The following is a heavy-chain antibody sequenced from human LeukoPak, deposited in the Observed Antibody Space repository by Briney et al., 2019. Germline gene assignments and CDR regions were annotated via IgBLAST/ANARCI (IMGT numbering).Heavy chain of an antibody. D-gene: IGHD4-17*01. J-gene: IGHJ5*02. CDR1: GTTFSSYA. CDR2: IIPILGIA. V-gene: IGHV1-69*04. Sequence: SVKLSCKASGTTFSSYAISWVRQAPGQGLEWMGRIIPILGIANCAQKFQGRVTITADKSTSTAYMELSSLRSEDTAVYYCARDAAYGDYGRARNWFDPWGQGTLVTVSS. CDR3: ARDAAYGDYGRARNWFDP.